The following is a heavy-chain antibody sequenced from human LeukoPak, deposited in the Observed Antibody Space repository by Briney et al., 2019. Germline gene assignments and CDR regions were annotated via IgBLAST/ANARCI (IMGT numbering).Heavy chain of an antibody. CDR3: ARENYGDAFDY. Sequence: GGSLRLSCAASGFTFSTYSINWVRQAPGKGLEWVSYISSSSSTIYYADSVKGRFTISRDNAKNSLYLQMNSLRAEDTAVYYCARENYGDAFDYWGQGTLVTVSS. CDR1: GFTFSTYS. D-gene: IGHD4-17*01. V-gene: IGHV3-48*01. CDR2: ISSSSSTI. J-gene: IGHJ4*02.